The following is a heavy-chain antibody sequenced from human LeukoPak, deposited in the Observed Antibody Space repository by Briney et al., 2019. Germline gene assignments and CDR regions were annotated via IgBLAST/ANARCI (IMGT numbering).Heavy chain of an antibody. CDR3: ATVRRTSYFGWFDP. CDR2: FHPEDGET. Sequence: ASVKVSCKVSGYTVTELSMHWVRQSPGKGLEWMGGFHPEDGETIYAQKFQGRVTMTEDTSTDTAYMELSSLRSEDTAVYYCATVRRTSYFGWFDPWGQGTLVTVSS. D-gene: IGHD3-10*01. V-gene: IGHV1-24*01. CDR1: GYTVTELS. J-gene: IGHJ5*02.